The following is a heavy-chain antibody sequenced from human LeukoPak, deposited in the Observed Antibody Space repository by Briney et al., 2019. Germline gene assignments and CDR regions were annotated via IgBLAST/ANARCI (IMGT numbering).Heavy chain of an antibody. D-gene: IGHD1-1*01. V-gene: IGHV1-18*01. Sequence: ASVKVSCKACGYTFTSYGIRWVRQAPGQGLEWTGWISTYNGDTNYAQKLQGRVTMTTDTSTSTAYMALRSLRSDDTAVYYCARDHNWVVDYWGQGTLVTVSS. CDR1: GYTFTSYG. CDR3: ARDHNWVVDY. CDR2: ISTYNGDT. J-gene: IGHJ4*02.